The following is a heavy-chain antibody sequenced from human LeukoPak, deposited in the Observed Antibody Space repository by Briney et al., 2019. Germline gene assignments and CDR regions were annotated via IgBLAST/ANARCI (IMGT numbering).Heavy chain of an antibody. D-gene: IGHD6-13*01. J-gene: IGHJ4*02. Sequence: PGGSLRLSCAAPGFTFSGSAMHWVRQASGKGLEWVGRIRSKANSYATAYAASVKGRFTISRDDSKNTAYLQMNSLKTEDTAVYYCTSRGPIAAAPDYWGQGTLVTVSS. CDR2: IRSKANSYAT. V-gene: IGHV3-73*01. CDR3: TSRGPIAAAPDY. CDR1: GFTFSGSA.